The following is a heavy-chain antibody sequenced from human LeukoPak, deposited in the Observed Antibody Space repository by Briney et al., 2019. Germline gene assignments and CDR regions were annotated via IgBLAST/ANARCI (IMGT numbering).Heavy chain of an antibody. Sequence: GSLRLSCAASGFTFSSYAMSWVRQAPGKGLEWVSGISGSGGSTYYADSVKGRFTISRDNSKNTLYLQMNSLRGEDTAVYYCAKDSLRERIVGSTTRGVNDYWGQGTLVTVSS. CDR2: ISGSGGST. V-gene: IGHV3-23*01. CDR3: AKDSLRERIVGSTTRGVNDY. CDR1: GFTFSSYA. J-gene: IGHJ4*02. D-gene: IGHD1-26*01.